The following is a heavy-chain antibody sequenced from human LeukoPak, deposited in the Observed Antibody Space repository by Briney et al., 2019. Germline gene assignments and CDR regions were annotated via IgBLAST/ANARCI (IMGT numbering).Heavy chain of an antibody. D-gene: IGHD5-24*01. CDR2: IWYDGSIK. J-gene: IGHJ4*02. CDR3: ASDRGYSFDS. V-gene: IGHV3-33*01. Sequence: TGGSLRLSCAASGFTFDTHGTHWVRQAPGKGLEWVAVIWYDGSIKYYSDSVKGRFTISRDNSKNTLYLQMNSLRAEDTAVYYCASDRGYSFDSWGQGTLVTVSS. CDR1: GFTFDTHG.